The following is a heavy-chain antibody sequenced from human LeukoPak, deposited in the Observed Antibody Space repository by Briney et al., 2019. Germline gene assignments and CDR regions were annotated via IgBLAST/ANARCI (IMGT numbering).Heavy chain of an antibody. J-gene: IGHJ3*02. D-gene: IGHD3-22*01. CDR3: AREGITMIKAPVAFDI. CDR2: IYHSGST. V-gene: IGHV4-38-2*02. CDR1: GYSISSGYY. Sequence: KPSETLSLTYTVSGYSISSGYYWGWIRQPPGKGLEWIGSIYHSGSTYYNPSLKSRVTISVDTSKNQSSLKLSSVTAADTAVYYCAREGITMIKAPVAFDIWGQGTMVTVSS.